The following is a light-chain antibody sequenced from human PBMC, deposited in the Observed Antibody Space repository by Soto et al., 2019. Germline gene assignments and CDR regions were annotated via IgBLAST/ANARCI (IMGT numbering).Light chain of an antibody. CDR1: QSISSY. V-gene: IGKV1-39*01. J-gene: IGKJ2*01. CDR2: AAS. CDR3: QQRGT. Sequence: DIQMTQSPSSLSASVGDRVTITCRASQSISSYLNWYQQKPGKAPKLLIYAASSLQSGVPSRFSGSGSGTDSTLTISSLQPEDFATYYCQQRGTFGQGTKLEIK.